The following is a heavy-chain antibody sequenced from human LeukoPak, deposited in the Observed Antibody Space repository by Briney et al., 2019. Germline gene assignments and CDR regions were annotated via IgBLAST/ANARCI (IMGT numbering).Heavy chain of an antibody. CDR3: ARGYCRRTSWL. V-gene: IGHV3-7*04. D-gene: IGHD2-2*01. CDR2: IKQDGSEK. CDR1: GFTFSSYW. Sequence: GGSLRLSCAASGFTFSSYWMSWVRQAPGKELEWVANIKQDGSEKYYVDSVKGRFTISRDNAKNSLYLQMNSLRAEDTAVYYCARGYCRRTSWLWGQGTLVTVSS. J-gene: IGHJ4*02.